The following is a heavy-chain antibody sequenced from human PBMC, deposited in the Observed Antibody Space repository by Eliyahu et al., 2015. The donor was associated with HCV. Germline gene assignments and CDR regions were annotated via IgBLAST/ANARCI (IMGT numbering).Heavy chain of an antibody. CDR2: TRNTNAGEAX. V-gene: IGHV3-15*01. D-gene: IGHD3/OR15-3a*01. CDR1: XFXCSSRW. Sequence: EVQLVESGGDLVKPGGSLXLTCVAXXFXCSSRWMMSWVRLAPGKGLEWVGRTRNTNAGEAXDYAAPLKGRFTISRDDSKNTVYLQMNGLKNEDTAVYYCTAGTGMSDHDYWGQGTLVTVSS. J-gene: IGHJ4*02. CDR3: TAGTGMSDHDY.